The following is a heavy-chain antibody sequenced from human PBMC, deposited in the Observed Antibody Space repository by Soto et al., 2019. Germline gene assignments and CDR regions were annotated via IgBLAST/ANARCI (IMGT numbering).Heavy chain of an antibody. Sequence: EVQVVESGGSLIEVGGSLQLSCAASGFSFDAYAIHWVRQVPGQGLEWVSGVSGNGASLGYADSVKGRFTISRDSARNSVYLQMTSLRPEDTALYYCAKDMGHYGGNSLDSWVQGALVTVSS. CDR2: VSGNGASL. CDR1: GFSFDAYA. CDR3: AKDMGHYGGNSLDS. J-gene: IGHJ4*02. V-gene: IGHV3-9*01. D-gene: IGHD4-17*01.